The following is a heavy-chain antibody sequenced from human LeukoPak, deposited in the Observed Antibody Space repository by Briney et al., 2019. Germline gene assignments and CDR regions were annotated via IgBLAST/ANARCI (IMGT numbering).Heavy chain of an antibody. D-gene: IGHD1-1*01. J-gene: IGHJ4*02. CDR1: GFTFNNYD. CDR3: ARAQRVTTRIEEKLFDY. V-gene: IGHV3-13*04. Sequence: GGSLRLSCAASGFTFNNYDMHWVRQVTGKGLEWVSGIGTAGDTYYPGSVKGRFTISRENAKNSLYLQLNSLRAGDTAVYYCARAQRVTTRIEEKLFDYWGQGTLVTVSS. CDR2: IGTAGDT.